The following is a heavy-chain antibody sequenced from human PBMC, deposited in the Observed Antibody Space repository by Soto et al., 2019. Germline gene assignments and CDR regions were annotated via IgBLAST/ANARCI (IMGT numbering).Heavy chain of an antibody. D-gene: IGHD2-15*01. CDR1: GYLFTAYS. J-gene: IGHJ1*01. CDR2: VNPSGGST. Sequence: ASVKVSCKASGYLFTAYSMHWVRLAPGQGLEWMGVVNPSGGSTKYAQNFQGRVTMTSDTSTTTIYMELSSLRSDDTAIYYCAREENCSGGTCYSEYFHRWGQGTLVTVS. CDR3: AREENCSGGTCYSEYFHR. V-gene: IGHV1-46*01.